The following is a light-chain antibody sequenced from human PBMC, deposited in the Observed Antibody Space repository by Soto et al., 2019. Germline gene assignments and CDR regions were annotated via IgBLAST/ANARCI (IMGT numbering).Light chain of an antibody. CDR3: QSYDSSLSGVV. J-gene: IGLJ2*01. Sequence: QAVVTQPPSVSGAPGQRVTISCTGSSSNIGAGYDVHWYQHLPGTAPKLLIYDNSNRPSGVPDRFSGSKSGTSASLAITGLQAEDEADYYCQSYDSSLSGVVFGGGTKVTVL. V-gene: IGLV1-40*01. CDR1: SSNIGAGYD. CDR2: DNS.